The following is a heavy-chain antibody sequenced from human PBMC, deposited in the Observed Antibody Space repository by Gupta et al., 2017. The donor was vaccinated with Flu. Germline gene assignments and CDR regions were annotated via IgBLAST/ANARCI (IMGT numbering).Heavy chain of an antibody. J-gene: IGHJ4*02. Sequence: QVQLQESGPGLVKPSQTLSLTCTASGGSIRSGSYYWSWIRQPAGKGLEWIGRIYTSGSTNYNPSLKSRVTISVDTSKNQFSLKLSSVTAADTAVYYCARGLYYGSGRPVYYFDYWGQGTLVTVSS. V-gene: IGHV4-61*02. CDR1: GGSIRSGSYY. CDR2: IYTSGST. CDR3: ARGLYYGSGRPVYYFDY. D-gene: IGHD3-10*01.